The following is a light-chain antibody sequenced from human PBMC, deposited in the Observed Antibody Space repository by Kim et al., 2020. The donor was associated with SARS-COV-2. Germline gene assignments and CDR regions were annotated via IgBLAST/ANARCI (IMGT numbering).Light chain of an antibody. CDR2: DVT. Sequence: QSIPISCAGTGSDVGGYNYVSWYQQHPGKAPKLMIYDVTNRPSGVSNRFSGSKSGNTASLTISGLQAEDEADYYCSSYASSSTPVLFGGGTQLTVL. CDR3: SSYASSSTPVL. CDR1: GSDVGGYNY. V-gene: IGLV2-14*03. J-gene: IGLJ2*01.